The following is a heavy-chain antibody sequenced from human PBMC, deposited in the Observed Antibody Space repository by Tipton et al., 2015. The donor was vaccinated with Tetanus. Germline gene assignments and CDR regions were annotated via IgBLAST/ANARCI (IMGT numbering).Heavy chain of an antibody. CDR1: GGSISAYY. V-gene: IGHV4-59*08. Sequence: GLVKPSETLSLNCTVSGGSISAYYWSWIRQPPGKGLEWIGYIYFDGSTKYNPSLKSRVTISVDPSKTQFSLNLCSVTAADTAVYYCANHPGAKTQFDYWGQGTLVTVSS. CDR2: IYFDGST. CDR3: ANHPGAKTQFDY. J-gene: IGHJ4*02. D-gene: IGHD1-26*01.